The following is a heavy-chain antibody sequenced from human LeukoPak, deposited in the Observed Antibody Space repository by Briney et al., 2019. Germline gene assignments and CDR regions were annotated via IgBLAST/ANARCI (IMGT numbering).Heavy chain of an antibody. V-gene: IGHV4-34*01. CDR3: ARGSGLRPSSAFDI. Sequence: PSETLSLTCAVYGGSFSGYYWSWIRQPPGKGLEWIGEINHSGSTNYNPSLKSRVTIPVDTSKNQFSLKLSSVTAADTAVYYCARGSGLRPSSAFDIWGQGTMVTVSS. CDR1: GGSFSGYY. CDR2: INHSGST. D-gene: IGHD5-12*01. J-gene: IGHJ3*02.